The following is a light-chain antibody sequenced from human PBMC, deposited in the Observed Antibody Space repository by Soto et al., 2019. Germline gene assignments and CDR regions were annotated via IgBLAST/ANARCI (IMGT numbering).Light chain of an antibody. V-gene: IGKV3-20*01. CDR2: GAS. Sequence: EIVLTQSPGTLSLSPGERVTLSCRASQSVSSSYLAWYQHKPGQAPRLLIYGASNRATGIPDRFSGSGSGTGFTLTINSLQSEDFAVYYCQRYNNWPLTFGGGTKVDIK. CDR1: QSVSSSY. J-gene: IGKJ4*01. CDR3: QRYNNWPLT.